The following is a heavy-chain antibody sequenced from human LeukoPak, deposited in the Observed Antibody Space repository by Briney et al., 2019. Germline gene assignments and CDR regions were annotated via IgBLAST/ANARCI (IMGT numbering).Heavy chain of an antibody. CDR3: ARAGLNGDVDY. D-gene: IGHD4-17*01. Sequence: AETLSLTCAVYGGSFSGYYWSWIRQPPGKGLEWIGEINHSGSTNYNPSLKSRVTISVDTSKNQFSLKLSSVTAADTAVYYCARAGLNGDVDYWGQGTLVTVSS. V-gene: IGHV4-34*01. CDR1: GGSFSGYY. J-gene: IGHJ4*02. CDR2: INHSGST.